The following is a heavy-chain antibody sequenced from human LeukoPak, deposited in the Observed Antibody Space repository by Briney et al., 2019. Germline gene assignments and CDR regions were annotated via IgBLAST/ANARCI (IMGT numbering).Heavy chain of an antibody. CDR2: ISGSGGST. CDR3: ARGGHSSAFFDN. V-gene: IGHV3-23*01. Sequence: GRSLRLSCAASGFSFSIYAMSWVRQAPGKGLEWVSTISGSGGSTYYADSVRGRFTMSRDNSKNTLYLQMKSLRAEDTAVYYCARGGHSSAFFDNWGQGTLVTVSS. J-gene: IGHJ4*02. CDR1: GFSFSIYA. D-gene: IGHD3-22*01.